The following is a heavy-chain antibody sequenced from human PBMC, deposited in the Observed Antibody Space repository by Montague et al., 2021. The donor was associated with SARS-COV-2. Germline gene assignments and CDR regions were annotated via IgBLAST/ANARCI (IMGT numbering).Heavy chain of an antibody. CDR2: INWNDSST. Sequence: SLRLSCAASGFTSDDYGMTWVRQAPGKGLEWVSTINWNDSSTSYVDSVKGRFTISRDNAKDSLHLQMNSLRDEDTALYYCARDHAYTYGIDYWGQGTLVTVSS. D-gene: IGHD5-18*01. CDR1: GFTSDDYG. J-gene: IGHJ4*02. V-gene: IGHV3-20*04. CDR3: ARDHAYTYGIDY.